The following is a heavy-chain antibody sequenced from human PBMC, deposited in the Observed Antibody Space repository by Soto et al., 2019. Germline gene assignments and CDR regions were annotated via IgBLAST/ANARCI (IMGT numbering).Heavy chain of an antibody. D-gene: IGHD3-10*01. V-gene: IGHV4-61*05. J-gene: IGHJ4*02. CDR3: ARGTMVRQFDY. CDR2: IYYSGST. Sequence: PSETMCLTCTVAGGNIRSSSCYWGWIKKPPGKGLEWIGYIYYSGSTNYNPSLKSRVTISVDTSKNQFSLKLSSVTAADTAVYYCARGTMVRQFDYWGQGTLVTVSS. CDR1: GGNIRSSSCY.